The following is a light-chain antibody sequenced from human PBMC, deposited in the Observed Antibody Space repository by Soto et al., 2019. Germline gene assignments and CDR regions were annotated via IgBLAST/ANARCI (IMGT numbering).Light chain of an antibody. CDR1: NSDVGGNNL. V-gene: IGLV2-23*02. J-gene: IGLJ2*01. Sequence: QSALTQPASVSGSPGQSITISCSGTNSDVGGNNLVSWYQQHPGKAPKLVVYEVKKWPSGVSDRFSGSKSGNTASLTISGLQAEDEADYYCCSYADSGTLFGGGTKLTVL. CDR2: EVK. CDR3: CSYADSGTL.